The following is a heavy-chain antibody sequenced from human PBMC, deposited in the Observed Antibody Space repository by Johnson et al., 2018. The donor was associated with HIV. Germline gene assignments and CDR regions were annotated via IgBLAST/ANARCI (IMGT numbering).Heavy chain of an antibody. CDR1: GFTFRSYW. D-gene: IGHD4-11*01. V-gene: IGHV3-7*01. CDR3: ARNEYSNYGGRDAFDI. J-gene: IGHJ3*02. CDR2: IKQDGSEK. Sequence: EVQLVESGGGLVQPVGSLRLSCVVSGFTFRSYWMTWVRQAPGKGLEWVANIKQDGSEKYYVDSVKGRFTISRDNAKNSLYLQINGLRAEDTAVYYCARNEYSNYGGRDAFDIWGQGTMVTVPS.